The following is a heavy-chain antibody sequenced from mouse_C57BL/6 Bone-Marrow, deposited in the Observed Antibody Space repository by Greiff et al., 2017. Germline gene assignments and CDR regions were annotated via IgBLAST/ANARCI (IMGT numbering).Heavy chain of an antibody. CDR1: GYTFTSYG. CDR3: AREDYYYGGSYRHFDY. Sequence: VQVVESGAELARPGASVKLSCKASGYTFTSYGISWVKQRTGQGLGWIGEIYPRSGNTYYNEKFKGKATLTADKSSSTAYMELRSLTSEDSAVYFCAREDYYYGGSYRHFDYWGQGTTLTVSS. V-gene: IGHV1-81*01. CDR2: IYPRSGNT. J-gene: IGHJ2*01. D-gene: IGHD1-1*01.